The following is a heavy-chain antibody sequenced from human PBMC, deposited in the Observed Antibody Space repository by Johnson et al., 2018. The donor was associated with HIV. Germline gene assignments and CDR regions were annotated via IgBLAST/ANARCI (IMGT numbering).Heavy chain of an antibody. J-gene: IGHJ3*01. V-gene: IGHV3-30*02. CDR1: GFTFSNYG. D-gene: IGHD4/OR15-4a*01. CDR2: LRHDGNNT. CDR3: AKEKRDYGGPRGADAFDF. Sequence: QVQLVESGGGVVQPGGSLRLSCAASGFTFSNYGMHWVRQAPGKGLEWVAFLRHDGNNTYYADSVKGRFPISRDNSKHTLYLQMNSLKPEYTAWYYCAKEKRDYGGPRGADAFDFWGQGTMVTVSA.